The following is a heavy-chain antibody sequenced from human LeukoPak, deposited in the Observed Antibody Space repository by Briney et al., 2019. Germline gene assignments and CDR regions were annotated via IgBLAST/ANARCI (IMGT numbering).Heavy chain of an antibody. J-gene: IGHJ4*02. V-gene: IGHV4-4*07. CDR1: GGSFSGYY. CDR3: ARDRYYYGSGSYYFDY. D-gene: IGHD3-10*01. Sequence: SETLSLTCAVYGGSFSGYYWSWIRQPPGKGLEWIGRIHTSGSTNYNPSLKSRVTMSVDTSKNQFSLKLSSVTAADTAVYYCARDRYYYGSGSYYFDYWGQGTLVTVSS. CDR2: IHTSGST.